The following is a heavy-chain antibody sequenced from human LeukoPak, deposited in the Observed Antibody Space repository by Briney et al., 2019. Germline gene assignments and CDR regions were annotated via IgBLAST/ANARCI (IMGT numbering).Heavy chain of an antibody. CDR3: AGDLISGSGSLGY. CDR1: GFTFSSHW. CDR2: INSNGSPT. J-gene: IGHJ4*02. Sequence: GGSLRLSCAASGFTFSSHWMHWVRQAPGKGLVWVACINSNGSPTQYADSVKGRFTISRDNAKTTLYLQMNSLRDEDTAVYYCAGDLISGSGSLGYWGQGTLVTVSS. V-gene: IGHV3-74*01. D-gene: IGHD3-10*01.